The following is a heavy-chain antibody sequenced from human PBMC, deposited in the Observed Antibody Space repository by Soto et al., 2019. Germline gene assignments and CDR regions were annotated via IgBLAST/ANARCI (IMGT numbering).Heavy chain of an antibody. CDR3: ARVGYYGSGSSYFDY. Sequence: SETLSLTCTVSGGSISSYDWSWIRQPPGKGLEWIGEIYHSGSTNYNPSLKSRVTISVDKSKNQFSLKLSSVTAADTAVYYCARVGYYGSGSSYFDYWGQGTLVTVSS. J-gene: IGHJ4*02. CDR2: IYHSGST. CDR1: GGSISSYD. D-gene: IGHD3-10*01. V-gene: IGHV4-59*12.